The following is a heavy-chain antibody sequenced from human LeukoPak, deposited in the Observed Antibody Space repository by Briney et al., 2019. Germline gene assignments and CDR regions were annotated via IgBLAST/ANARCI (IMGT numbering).Heavy chain of an antibody. D-gene: IGHD3-10*01. V-gene: IGHV3-7*04. CDR1: VVEFGHDL. CDR2: INQEGTTK. CDR3: ARDLDGGYHIFTENL. Sequence: GGALRVSCVASVVEFGHDLMSSLREAPGRGLEGGTNINQEGTTKNYVDSLRGPFTVSRDNAKNSLYLQMNSLRDEDTAVYYCARDLDGGYHIFTENLWGPGALVTVSS. J-gene: IGHJ4*02.